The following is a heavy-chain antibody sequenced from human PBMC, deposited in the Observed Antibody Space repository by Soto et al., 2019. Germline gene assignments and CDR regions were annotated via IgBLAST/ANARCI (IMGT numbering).Heavy chain of an antibody. V-gene: IGHV1-2*02. CDR1: GYTFTDYY. Sequence: QVQLVQSGAEVKKPGASVRVSCKASGYTFTDYYMHWVRQAPGQGLEWMAWINPNTGDPKYDQKFQGRVTVTRDTSNRILYMELSSLRSDDTAIYYCARKSLYGSGSSFDFWGQGTLVTVSS. D-gene: IGHD3-10*01. J-gene: IGHJ5*01. CDR2: INPNTGDP. CDR3: ARKSLYGSGSSFDF.